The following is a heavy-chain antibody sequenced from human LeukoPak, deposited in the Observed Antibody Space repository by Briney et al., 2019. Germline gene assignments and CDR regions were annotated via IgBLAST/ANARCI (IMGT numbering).Heavy chain of an antibody. CDR2: ISGSGGST. CDR1: GFTLSSYP. D-gene: IGHD3-10*01. CDR3: AKDLGYYYGSGTYNYYYYYGMDV. J-gene: IGHJ6*02. Sequence: PGGSLRLSCVASGFTLSSYPLSWVRQAPGKGLEWVSAISGSGGSTYYADSVKGRFTISRDNSKNTLYLQMNSLRAEDTAVYYCAKDLGYYYGSGTYNYYYYYGMDVWGQGTTVTVSS. V-gene: IGHV3-23*01.